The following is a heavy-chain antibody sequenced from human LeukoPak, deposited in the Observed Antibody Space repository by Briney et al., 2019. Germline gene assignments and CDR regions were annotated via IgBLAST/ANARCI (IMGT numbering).Heavy chain of an antibody. Sequence: GRSLRLFCTASGFTFGDYALSWVRQAPGKGLEWVGFIRSKAYGGTTEYAASVKDRFTISRDDSKSIAYLQMNSLKTEDTAVYYCTSRPDYYDSSGPPDYWGQGTLVTDSS. D-gene: IGHD3-22*01. CDR3: TSRPDYYDSSGPPDY. CDR2: IRSKAYGGTT. J-gene: IGHJ4*02. CDR1: GFTFGDYA. V-gene: IGHV3-49*04.